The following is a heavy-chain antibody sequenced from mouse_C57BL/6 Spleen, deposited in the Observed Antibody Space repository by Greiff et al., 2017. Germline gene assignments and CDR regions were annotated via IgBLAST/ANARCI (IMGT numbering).Heavy chain of an antibody. CDR3: ARGGEDYPWFAY. V-gene: IGHV3-1*01. J-gene: IGHJ3*01. D-gene: IGHD2-4*01. CDR2: ISYSGST. CDR1: GYSITSGYD. Sequence: EVKLMESGPGMVKPSQSLSLTCTVTGYSITSGYDWHWIRHFPGNKLEWMGYISYSGSTNYNPSLKSRISITHDTSKNHFFLKLNSVTTEDTATYYCARGGEDYPWFAYWGQGTLVTVSA.